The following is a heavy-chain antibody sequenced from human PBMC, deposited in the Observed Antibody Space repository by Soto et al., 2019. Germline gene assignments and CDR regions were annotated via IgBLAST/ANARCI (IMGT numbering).Heavy chain of an antibody. J-gene: IGHJ6*02. V-gene: IGHV1-69*01. CDR2: IIVISGVLP. Sequence: QVQLVQSGAEVKKPGSSVKVSCKASGGTFRNSAISWVRQAPGQGLEWMGGIIVISGVLPNYAQKFQGRVTITADESTSTAYMELSSLRSEDTAVYYCATPSIAARPKGGYYYTDVWGQGTTVIVSS. D-gene: IGHD6-6*01. CDR3: ATPSIAARPKGGYYYTDV. CDR1: GGTFRNSA.